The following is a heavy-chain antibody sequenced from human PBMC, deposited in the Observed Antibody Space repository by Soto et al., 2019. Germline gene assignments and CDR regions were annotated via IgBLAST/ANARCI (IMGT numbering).Heavy chain of an antibody. Sequence: SETLSLTCAVYGGSFSGYYWSWIRQPPGKGLEWIGEINHSGSTNYNPSLKSRVTISVDTSKNQFSLKLSSVTAADTAVYYCAREHPQNYYDSSGYLDYWGQGTLVTVSS. D-gene: IGHD3-22*01. V-gene: IGHV4-34*01. CDR2: INHSGST. CDR3: AREHPQNYYDSSGYLDY. CDR1: GGSFSGYY. J-gene: IGHJ4*02.